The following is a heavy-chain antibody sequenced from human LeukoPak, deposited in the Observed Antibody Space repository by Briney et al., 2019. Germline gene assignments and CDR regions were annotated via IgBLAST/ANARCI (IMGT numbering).Heavy chain of an antibody. Sequence: SSETLSLTCTVSGGSISSYYWSWIRQPPGKGLEWIGNIYYSGSTNYDPSLKSRVTISVDTSKNQFTLKLSSVTAADTAVYYCTRGSIAYYYMDVWGKGTTVTISS. V-gene: IGHV4-59*01. D-gene: IGHD3-22*01. CDR2: IYYSGST. CDR3: TRGSIAYYYMDV. CDR1: GGSISSYY. J-gene: IGHJ6*03.